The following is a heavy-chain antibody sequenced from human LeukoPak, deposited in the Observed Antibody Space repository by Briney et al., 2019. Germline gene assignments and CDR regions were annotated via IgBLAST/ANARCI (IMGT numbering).Heavy chain of an antibody. CDR3: ARKFCSSTTCYVAFDM. CDR2: IYPRDSDT. J-gene: IGHJ3*02. CDR1: GYTFTNYW. V-gene: IGHV5-51*01. D-gene: IGHD2-2*01. Sequence: GESLKISXKGSGYTFTNYWIGWVRQMPGKGQEYMGIIYPRDSDTIYSPSFEGQVTISADKSISTAYLQWSSLKASDTAMYFCARKFCSSTTCYVAFDMWGQGTMVTVSS.